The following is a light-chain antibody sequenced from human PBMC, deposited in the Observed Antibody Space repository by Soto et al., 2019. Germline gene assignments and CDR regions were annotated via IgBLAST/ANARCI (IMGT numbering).Light chain of an antibody. CDR1: GSNVGGYNY. CDR3: SSYTSGSTRVV. Sequence: QSALTQPASVSRSPGQSITISCTGTGSNVGGYNYVSWYQQHPGKAPKVMIYDVSKRTSGISNRFSGSKSGNTASLTISGLQIEDEADYYCSSYTSGSTRVVFGGGTKLTVL. CDR2: DVS. V-gene: IGLV2-14*03. J-gene: IGLJ2*01.